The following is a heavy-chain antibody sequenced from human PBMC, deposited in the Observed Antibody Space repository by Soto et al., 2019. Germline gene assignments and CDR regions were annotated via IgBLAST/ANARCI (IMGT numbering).Heavy chain of an antibody. J-gene: IGHJ4*02. CDR3: ARDVGYGLIDY. CDR2: ISAYNGNT. D-gene: IGHD5-18*01. Sequence: ASVKVSCTASGYSFTSYGISWVRQAPGQGLEWMGWISAYNGNTKNAQKLQGRVTMTTDTSTSTAYMELRSLRSDDTAVYYCARDVGYGLIDYWGQGTLVTVSS. CDR1: GYSFTSYG. V-gene: IGHV1-18*01.